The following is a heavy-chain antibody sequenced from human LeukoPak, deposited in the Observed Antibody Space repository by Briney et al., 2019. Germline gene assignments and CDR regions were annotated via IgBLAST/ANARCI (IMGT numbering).Heavy chain of an antibody. V-gene: IGHV4-31*03. J-gene: IGHJ5*02. Sequence: SETLSLTCTVSGDSISSGAYCWSWIRHHPEKGLEWIGYMYNSGRTYYNPSLESRVTISVDTSKNQFSLRLSSVTAADTAVYYCARVASGNYRFDPWGQGTLVTVSS. CDR2: MYNSGRT. CDR1: GDSISSGAYC. D-gene: IGHD1-26*01. CDR3: ARVASGNYRFDP.